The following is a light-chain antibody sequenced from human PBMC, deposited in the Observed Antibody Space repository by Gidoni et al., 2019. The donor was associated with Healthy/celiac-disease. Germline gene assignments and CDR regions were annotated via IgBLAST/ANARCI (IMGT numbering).Light chain of an antibody. V-gene: IGLV3-21*04. J-gene: IGLJ2*01. Sequence: SYVLPQPPSVPVAPGKTARITCGGNNIGSKSVHWYQQKPGQAPVLVIYYDSDRPSGIPERFSGSNSGNTATLTISRVEAGDEADYYCQVWDSSSDHVVFGGGTKLTVL. CDR2: YDS. CDR1: NIGSKS. CDR3: QVWDSSSDHVV.